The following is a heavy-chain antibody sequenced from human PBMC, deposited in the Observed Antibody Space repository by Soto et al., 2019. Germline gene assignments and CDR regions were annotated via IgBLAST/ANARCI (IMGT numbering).Heavy chain of an antibody. CDR2: IMKDGGEK. D-gene: IGHD2-15*01. CDR1: GFTFSGYW. J-gene: IGHJ4*01. Sequence: EVQLVESGGDLVQPGGSLRLSCAASGFTFSGYWMGWVRQAPGKGLEWVASIMKDGGEKKYVDSVRGRFTISRDNVQNSLFLQMDSLRVEDTAVYYCARDRDYSKADYWGQGPLVTVSS. CDR3: ARDRDYSKADY. V-gene: IGHV3-7*01.